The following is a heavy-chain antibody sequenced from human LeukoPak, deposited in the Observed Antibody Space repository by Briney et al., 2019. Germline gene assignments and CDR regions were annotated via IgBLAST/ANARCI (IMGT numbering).Heavy chain of an antibody. V-gene: IGHV3-30*03. D-gene: IGHD2-2*01. CDR1: GFTFSSYG. J-gene: IGHJ4*02. Sequence: GGSLRLSCAASGFTFSSYGMHWVRQAPGKGLEWVAVISYDGSNKYYADSVKGRFTISRDNAENTVYLQMNSLRAEDTAVYYCARAPTVLVGYCSSSSCQADYWGQGTLVTVSS. CDR2: ISYDGSNK. CDR3: ARAPTVLVGYCSSSSCQADY.